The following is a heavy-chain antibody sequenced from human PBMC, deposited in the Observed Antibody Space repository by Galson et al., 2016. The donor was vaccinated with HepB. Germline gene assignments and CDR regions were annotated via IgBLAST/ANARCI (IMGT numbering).Heavy chain of an antibody. CDR3: TKDISPSRSIYFDY. Sequence: SLRLSCAVSGFIFDDYAMHWVRQTPGKGLEWVSGISWNSDKIAYADSVKGRFIVSRDNAKNSLYLQMDSLRAEDTAVYYCTKDISPSRSIYFDYWGQGTLVTVSS. CDR1: GFIFDDYA. V-gene: IGHV3-9*01. CDR2: ISWNSDKI. D-gene: IGHD3-3*02. J-gene: IGHJ4*02.